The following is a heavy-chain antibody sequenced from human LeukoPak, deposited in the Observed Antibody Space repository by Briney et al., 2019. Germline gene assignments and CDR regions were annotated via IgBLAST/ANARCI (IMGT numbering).Heavy chain of an antibody. CDR1: GFTFSSYA. Sequence: PRGGSLRLSCAASGFTFSSYAMSWVRQAPGKGLEWVSAISGSGGSTYYADSVKGRFTISRDNAKNSLYLQMNSLRAEDTAVYYCARDQFGGVIVPFDYWGQGTLVTVSS. D-gene: IGHD3-16*02. J-gene: IGHJ4*02. V-gene: IGHV3-23*01. CDR3: ARDQFGGVIVPFDY. CDR2: ISGSGGST.